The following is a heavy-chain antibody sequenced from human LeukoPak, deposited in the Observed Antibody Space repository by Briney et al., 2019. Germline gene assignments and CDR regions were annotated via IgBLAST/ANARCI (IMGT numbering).Heavy chain of an antibody. CDR2: INLSGGST. Sequence: AAGKVSCKASGYTFTIYYMHWVRQAPAQGLEWMGIINLSGGSTSYSQKVQGKGSMTRDTSTSTVYLELSSVGPGDRAVYCCARGPVGGGDQHGYWGQGTLATVS. CDR1: GYTFTIYY. CDR3: ARGPVGGGDQHGY. V-gene: IGHV1-46*01. D-gene: IGHD4-17*01. J-gene: IGHJ4*02.